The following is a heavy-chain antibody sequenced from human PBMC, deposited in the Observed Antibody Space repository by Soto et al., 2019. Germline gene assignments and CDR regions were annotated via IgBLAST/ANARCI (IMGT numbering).Heavy chain of an antibody. CDR3: ARDRGRYDILTGYYPGGWFDP. Sequence: QVQLVQSGAEVKKPGSSVKVSCKASGGTFSSYAISWVRQAPGQGLEWMGGIIPIFGTANYAQKFQGRVTITADESTSTAYLELSSLRSEDTAVYYCARDRGRYDILTGYYPGGWFDPWGQGTLVTVSS. V-gene: IGHV1-69*01. CDR2: IIPIFGTA. D-gene: IGHD3-9*01. CDR1: GGTFSSYA. J-gene: IGHJ5*02.